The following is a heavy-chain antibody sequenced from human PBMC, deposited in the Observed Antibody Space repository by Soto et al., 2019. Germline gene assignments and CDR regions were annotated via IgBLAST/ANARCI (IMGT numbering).Heavy chain of an antibody. CDR2: ISAYNGNT. CDR3: ARAPPLRYFDGTSDY. CDR1: GYTFTSYD. J-gene: IGHJ4*02. Sequence: ASVKVSCKASGYTFTSYDINWVRQAPGQGLEWMGWISAYNGNTNYAQKLQGRVTMTTDTSTSTAYMELRSLRSDDTAVYYCARAPPLRYFDGTSDYWGQGTLVTVSS. D-gene: IGHD3-9*01. V-gene: IGHV1-18*01.